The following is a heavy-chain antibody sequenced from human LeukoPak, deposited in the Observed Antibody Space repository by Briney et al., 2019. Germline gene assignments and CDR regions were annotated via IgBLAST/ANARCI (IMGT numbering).Heavy chain of an antibody. J-gene: IGHJ4*02. Sequence: SETLSLTCTVSGGSISSGSYYWSWIRQPAGKGLEWIGRIYTSGSTNYNPSLKSRVTISVDTSKNQFSLKLSSVTAVDTAVYYCARDSTVTTHFDYWGQGTLVTVSS. CDR1: GGSISSGSYY. CDR2: IYTSGST. V-gene: IGHV4-61*02. CDR3: ARDSTVTTHFDY. D-gene: IGHD4-11*01.